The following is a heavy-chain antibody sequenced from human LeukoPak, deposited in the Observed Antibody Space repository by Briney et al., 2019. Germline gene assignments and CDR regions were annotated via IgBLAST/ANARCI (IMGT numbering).Heavy chain of an antibody. CDR1: GYTFTSYY. J-gene: IGHJ6*03. Sequence: ASVKVSCKASGYTFTSYYMHWVRQAPGQGLEWMGIINPSGGSTSYAQKFQSRVTMTRDMSTSTVYMELSSLRSEDTAVYYCARALSGSYRGYYMDVWGKGTTVTVSS. CDR3: ARALSGSYRGYYMDV. CDR2: INPSGGST. V-gene: IGHV1-46*01. D-gene: IGHD1-26*01.